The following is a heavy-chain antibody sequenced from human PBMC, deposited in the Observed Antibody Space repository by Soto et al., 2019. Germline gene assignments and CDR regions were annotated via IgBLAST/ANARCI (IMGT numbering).Heavy chain of an antibody. D-gene: IGHD3-3*01. J-gene: IGHJ6*02. CDR2: INAGNGNT. V-gene: IGHV1-3*01. CDR1: GYTFTSYA. CDR3: ARVGYDFWSGYYGYYYYYGMDV. Sequence: ASVKVSCKASGYTFTSYAMHWVRQAPGQRLEWMGWINAGNGNTKYSQKFQGRVTITRDTSASTAYMELSSLRSEDTAVYYCARVGYDFWSGYYGYYYYYGMDVWGQGTTVTV.